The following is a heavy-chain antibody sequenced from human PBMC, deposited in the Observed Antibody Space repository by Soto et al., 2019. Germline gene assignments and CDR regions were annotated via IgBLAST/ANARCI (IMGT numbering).Heavy chain of an antibody. V-gene: IGHV1-8*01. CDR2: MNPNSGNT. CDR1: GYTFTSYD. Sequence: QVQLVQSGAEVKKPGASVKVSCKASGYTFTSYDINWVRQATGQGLEWMGWMNPNSGNTGYAQKFKGRVNMTSNTSISTAYMELSRLRAEDTAVYYCVRRGFSSSWGYWYFDLWGRGTLVTVSS. D-gene: IGHD6-13*01. J-gene: IGHJ2*01. CDR3: VRRGFSSSWGYWYFDL.